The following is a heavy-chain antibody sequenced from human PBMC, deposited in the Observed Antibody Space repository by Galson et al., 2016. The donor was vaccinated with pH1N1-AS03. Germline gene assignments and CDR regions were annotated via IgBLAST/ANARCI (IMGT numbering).Heavy chain of an antibody. J-gene: IGHJ6*04. CDR1: GVSINSHL. CDR2: LDHTGNT. V-gene: IGHV4-59*08. D-gene: IGHD6-19*01. CDR3: ARQGQWLVEHYYYGTDV. Sequence: SETLSLTCSVSGVSINSHLWTWIRQTPGQELEWIGNLDHTGNTEYSPSLKTRVSISVDTSKNQLSMWLKSVPAADTAVYYCARQGQWLVEHYYYGTDVWGKGTTVTVSS.